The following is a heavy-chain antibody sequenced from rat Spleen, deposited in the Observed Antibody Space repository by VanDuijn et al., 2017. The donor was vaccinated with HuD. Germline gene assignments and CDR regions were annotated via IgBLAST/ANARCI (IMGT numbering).Heavy chain of an antibody. CDR1: GFSLTSYH. J-gene: IGHJ3*01. CDR3: ARVDTAY. D-gene: IGHD2-2*01. Sequence: QVQLKESGPGLVKPSETLSLTCTVSGFSLTSYHVSWVRQPPGKGLAWMGVIWGDGSTAYKSALKSRLSISRDTSKCQVFLKMSSLKTEDTATYYCARVDTAYWGQGTLVTVSS. CDR2: IWGDGST. V-gene: IGHV2-32*01.